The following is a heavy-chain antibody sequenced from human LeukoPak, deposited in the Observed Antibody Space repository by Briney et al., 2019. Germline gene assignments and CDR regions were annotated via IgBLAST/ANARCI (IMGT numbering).Heavy chain of an antibody. J-gene: IGHJ3*02. CDR1: GFNFNYHG. CDR3: AKGLHSSSWNDAFDI. V-gene: IGHV3-30*02. CDR2: IRYDGSNK. Sequence: GSLRLSCAASGFNFNYHGMNWVRQAPGTGLEWVAFIRYDGSNKYYADSVKGRFISCSDNSENTLYMQMNSLRVEDTAVYYCAKGLHSSSWNDAFDIWGQGTTVTVSS. D-gene: IGHD6-13*01.